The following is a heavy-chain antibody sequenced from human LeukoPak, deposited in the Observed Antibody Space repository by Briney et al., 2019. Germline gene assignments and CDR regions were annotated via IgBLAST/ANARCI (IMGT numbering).Heavy chain of an antibody. V-gene: IGHV3-30*03. Sequence: GGSLRLSCAASGFTFSSSAMHWVRQAPGKGLEWVAVISVYESHKYYADSVKGRFTLSRDNSKNTLYLQMNSLRAEDTAVYYCARDIISANWGQGTLVTVSS. CDR2: ISVYESHK. D-gene: IGHD3-10*01. CDR3: ARDIISAN. CDR1: GFTFSSSA. J-gene: IGHJ4*02.